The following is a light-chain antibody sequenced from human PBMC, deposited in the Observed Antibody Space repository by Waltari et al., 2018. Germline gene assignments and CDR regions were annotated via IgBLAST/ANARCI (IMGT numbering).Light chain of an antibody. J-gene: IGLJ2*01. CDR2: EVN. V-gene: IGLV2-14*01. Sequence: QSALTQPASVSGSPGQSITISCVCTSRDIGAYNYASWYQHHPGKAPKLIIYEVNNRPSGISNRFSGSKSGNTASLTISGLQAEDEADYYCFSFSTTTPDFGGGTKLTVL. CDR1: SRDIGAYNY. CDR3: FSFSTTTPD.